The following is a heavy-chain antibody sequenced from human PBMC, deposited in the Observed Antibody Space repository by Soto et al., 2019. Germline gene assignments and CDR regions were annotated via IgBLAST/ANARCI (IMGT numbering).Heavy chain of an antibody. CDR3: ARVTSTGWGLMDV. D-gene: IGHD6-19*01. CDR2: INAGNGNT. V-gene: IGHV1-3*01. CDR1: GYTLTTYA. Sequence: ASVKVSCKASGYTLTTYAMHWVRQAPGQRLEWMGWINAGNGNTKYSQKFQGRVTITRDTSASTAYMELSSLRSEDTAVYYCARVTSTGWGLMDVWGQGTTVTVS. J-gene: IGHJ6*02.